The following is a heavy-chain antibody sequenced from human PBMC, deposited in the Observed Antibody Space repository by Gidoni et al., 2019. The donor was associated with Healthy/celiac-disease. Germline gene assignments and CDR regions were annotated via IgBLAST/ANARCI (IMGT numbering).Heavy chain of an antibody. D-gene: IGHD3-10*01. CDR3: TRAKYYYGSGSYTYGR. J-gene: IGHJ4*02. V-gene: IGHV3-49*05. Sequence: EVQLVESGGGLVKPGRSLRLSCTASGFTFGDYAMSWFRQAPGKGLEWVGFIRSKAYGGTTEYAASVKGRFTISRDDSKSIAYLQMNSLKTEDTAVYYCTRAKYYYGSGSYTYGRWGQGTLVTVSS. CDR1: GFTFGDYA. CDR2: IRSKAYGGTT.